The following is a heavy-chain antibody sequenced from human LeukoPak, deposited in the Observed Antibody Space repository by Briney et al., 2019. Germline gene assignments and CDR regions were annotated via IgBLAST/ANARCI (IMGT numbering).Heavy chain of an antibody. CDR1: GGTFSSYT. V-gene: IGHV1-69*02. Sequence: SVKVSCKASGGTFSSYTISWVRQAPGQGLERMGRIIPILGIANYAQKFQGRVTITADKSTSTAYMELSSLRSEDTAVYYCASRLALYNWNSLDYWGQGTLVTVSS. J-gene: IGHJ4*02. CDR2: IIPILGIA. D-gene: IGHD1-7*01. CDR3: ASRLALYNWNSLDY.